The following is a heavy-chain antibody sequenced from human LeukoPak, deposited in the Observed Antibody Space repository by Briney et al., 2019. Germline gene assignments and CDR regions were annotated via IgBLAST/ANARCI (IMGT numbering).Heavy chain of an antibody. V-gene: IGHV3-21*01. D-gene: IGHD3-10*01. Sequence: GGSPRLSCAASGFTFSSYSMNWVSQAPGKGLEWVSSISSSSSYIYYADSVKGRFTISRDNAKNSLYLQMNSLRAEDTAVYYCAREPYGSDSYYFDYWGQGTLVTVSS. CDR2: ISSSSSYI. CDR1: GFTFSSYS. J-gene: IGHJ4*02. CDR3: AREPYGSDSYYFDY.